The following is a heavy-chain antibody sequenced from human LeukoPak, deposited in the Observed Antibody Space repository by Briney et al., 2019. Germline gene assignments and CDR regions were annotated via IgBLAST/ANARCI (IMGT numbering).Heavy chain of an antibody. Sequence: GGSLRLSCAASGFTFDDYAMHWVRQAPGKGLEWVSGISWNSGSIGYADSVKGRFTISRDNAKNSLYLQMNSLRAEDTALYYCAKDALMYRSTLFDYWGQGTLVTVSS. CDR2: ISWNSGSI. CDR3: AKDALMYRSTLFDY. V-gene: IGHV3-9*01. D-gene: IGHD6-13*01. J-gene: IGHJ4*02. CDR1: GFTFDDYA.